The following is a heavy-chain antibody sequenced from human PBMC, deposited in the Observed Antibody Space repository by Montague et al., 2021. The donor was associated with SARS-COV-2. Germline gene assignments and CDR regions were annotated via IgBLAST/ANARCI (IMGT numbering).Heavy chain of an antibody. Sequence: SETLSLTCTVSGYSISDGYYWVWIRQPPGKGLEWIGNIFQSGTTYYNPSLERRSTMSVDTSKNQFSLKLSSVTAADTAVYYCAGRDGYKQTMDYWGQGTLVTVSS. V-gene: IGHV4-38-2*02. CDR2: IFQSGTT. CDR3: AGRDGYKQTMDY. J-gene: IGHJ4*02. CDR1: GYSISDGYY. D-gene: IGHD5-24*01.